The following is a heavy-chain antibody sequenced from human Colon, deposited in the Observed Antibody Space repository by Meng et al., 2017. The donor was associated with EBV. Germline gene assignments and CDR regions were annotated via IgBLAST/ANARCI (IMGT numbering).Heavy chain of an antibody. CDR2: IYYSGNT. D-gene: IGHD1-14*01. J-gene: IGHJ5*02. CDR3: ARAEYYNWFDP. Sequence: QVQVQESGPGLVKPSQTLSLTGTVSGGSMSSGDYFWNWIRQPPGKGLEWIGYIYYSGNTYYNPSLKSRVTISIDTSKNQFSLKLSSVTAADTAVYYCARAEYYNWFDPWGQGTLVTVSS. V-gene: IGHV4-30-4*01. CDR1: GGSMSSGDYF.